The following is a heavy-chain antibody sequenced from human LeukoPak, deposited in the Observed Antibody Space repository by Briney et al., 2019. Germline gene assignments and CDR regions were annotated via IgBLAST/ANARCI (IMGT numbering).Heavy chain of an antibody. D-gene: IGHD3-10*02. CDR3: AELGITMIGGV. J-gene: IGHJ6*04. V-gene: IGHV4-34*01. CDR1: GGSFSGYY. CDR2: INHSGST. Sequence: PSETLSLTCAVYGGSFSGYYWSWIRQPPGKGLEWIGEINHSGSTNYNPSLKSRVTISVDTSKNQFSLKLSSVTAADAAVYYCAELGITMIGGVWGKGTTVTISS.